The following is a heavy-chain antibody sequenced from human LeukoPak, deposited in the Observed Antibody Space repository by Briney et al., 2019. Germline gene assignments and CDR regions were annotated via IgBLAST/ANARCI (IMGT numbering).Heavy chain of an antibody. V-gene: IGHV3-23*01. CDR3: AKELRESLSLKYYFDY. D-gene: IGHD3-16*02. CDR1: GFTFNSYS. Sequence: GGSLRLSCAASGFTFNSYSMNWVRQAPGKGLEWVSAISGSGGSTYYADSVKGRFTISRDNSKTTLYLQMNSLRAEDTAVYYCAKELRESLSLKYYFDYWGQGTLVTVSS. J-gene: IGHJ4*02. CDR2: ISGSGGST.